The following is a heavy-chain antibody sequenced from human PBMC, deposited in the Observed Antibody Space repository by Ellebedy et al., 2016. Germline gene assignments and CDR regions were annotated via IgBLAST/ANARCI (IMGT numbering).Heavy chain of an antibody. Sequence: SETLSLTXLVSHGSLTNAGAYWSWIRQSPGRGIEWIGYIYRSGSTKLNPSLRSRVTLSIDMSKNQFSLRLSSVTAADTAVYYCARGLYFDSNGYYFWFDPWGQGSLVSVSS. CDR3: ARGLYFDSNGYYFWFDP. D-gene: IGHD3-22*01. J-gene: IGHJ5*02. CDR2: IYRSGST. V-gene: IGHV4-61*08. CDR1: HGSLTNAGAY.